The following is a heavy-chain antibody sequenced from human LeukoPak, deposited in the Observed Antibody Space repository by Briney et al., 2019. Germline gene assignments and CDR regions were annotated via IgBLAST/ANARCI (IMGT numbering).Heavy chain of an antibody. V-gene: IGHV3-48*04. Sequence: GGSLRLSCAASGFTFSSYGMHWVRQAPGKGLEWVSYISADSITIYYADSVKGRFTISRDNAKNSLYLQMNSLRAEDTAVYYCARDPADYGDYWVDYWGQGTLVTVSS. CDR1: GFTFSSYG. J-gene: IGHJ4*02. D-gene: IGHD4-17*01. CDR2: ISADSITI. CDR3: ARDPADYGDYWVDY.